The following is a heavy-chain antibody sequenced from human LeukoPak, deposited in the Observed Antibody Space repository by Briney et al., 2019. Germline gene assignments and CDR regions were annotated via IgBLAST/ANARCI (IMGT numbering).Heavy chain of an antibody. CDR3: ARAGSITMVRGDWFDP. V-gene: IGHV4-4*09. D-gene: IGHD3-10*01. J-gene: IGHJ5*02. Sequence: SETLSLTCTVSGASISSYYWSWFRRPPGKGLEWIAYIFPSGSINFNPSLKSRVSISVDGSKNNFSLDLSSVTAADTAVYYCARAGSITMVRGDWFDPWGQGTLVTVSS. CDR1: GASISSYY. CDR2: IFPSGSI.